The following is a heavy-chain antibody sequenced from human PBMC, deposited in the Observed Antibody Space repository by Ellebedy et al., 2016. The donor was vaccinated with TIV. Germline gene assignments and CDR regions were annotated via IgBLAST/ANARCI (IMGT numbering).Heavy chain of an antibody. J-gene: IGHJ6*02. CDR1: GFTFTSYA. CDR3: ARRATVSYYGIDL. CDR2: VSYDGINK. D-gene: IGHD3-10*01. V-gene: IGHV3-30-3*01. Sequence: GESLKISCAASGFTFTSYAMHWVRQAPGKGLEWVAIVSYDGINKYYADSVEGRFTISRDNSKSTLSLQMNSLRVEDTALYYCARRATVSYYGIDLWGQGTTVTVSS.